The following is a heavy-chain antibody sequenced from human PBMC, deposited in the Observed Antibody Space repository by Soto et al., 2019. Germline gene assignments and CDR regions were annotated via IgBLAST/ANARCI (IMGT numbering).Heavy chain of an antibody. V-gene: IGHV1-69*02. CDR2: IIPILGIA. CDR3: ASGVQLWGPDNYGMDV. J-gene: IGHJ6*02. Sequence: QVQLVQSGAEVKKPGSSVKVSCKASGGTFSSYTISWVRPAPGQGLEWMGRIIPILGIANYSQKFQGRVTITADKSTSTAYMELSSLRSEDTAVYYCASGVQLWGPDNYGMDVWGQGTTVTVSS. D-gene: IGHD5-18*01. CDR1: GGTFSSYT.